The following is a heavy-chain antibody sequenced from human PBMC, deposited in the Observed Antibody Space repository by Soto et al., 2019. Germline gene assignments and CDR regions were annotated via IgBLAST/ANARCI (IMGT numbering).Heavy chain of an antibody. CDR3: VTTRYYDYVWGSYRSDY. J-gene: IGHJ4*02. CDR2: ISSNGGST. D-gene: IGHD3-16*02. Sequence: GGSLRLSCSASGFTFSSYAMHWVRQAPGKGLEYVSAISSNGGSTYYADSVKGRFTISRDNSKNTLYLQMSSLRAEDTAVYYCVTTRYYDYVWGSYRSDYWGQGTLVTVSS. V-gene: IGHV3-64D*08. CDR1: GFTFSSYA.